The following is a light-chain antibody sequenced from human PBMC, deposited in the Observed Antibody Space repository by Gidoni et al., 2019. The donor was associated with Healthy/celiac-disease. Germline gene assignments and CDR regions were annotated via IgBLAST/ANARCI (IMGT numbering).Light chain of an antibody. J-gene: IGLJ2*01. V-gene: IGLV2-23*03. CDR1: SSDVGSYNL. Sequence: QSALTQPASVSASPGQPITISCPGTSSDVGSYNLVPWYQQHPGKAPKLMISEGSKRPPGVSNRFSGSKSGNTASLTISGLQAEDEAEYYCCSYAGSSTFRVVFGGGTKLTVL. CDR2: EGS. CDR3: CSYAGSSTFRVV.